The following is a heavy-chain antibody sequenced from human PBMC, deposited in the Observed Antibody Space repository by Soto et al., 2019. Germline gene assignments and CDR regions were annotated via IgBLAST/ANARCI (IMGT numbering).Heavy chain of an antibody. Sequence: GGSLRLSCAASGFTFSSYSMNWVRQAPGKGLEWVSYISSSSTIYYADSVKGRFTISRDNAKNSLYLQMNSLRAEDTAVYYCARGLYSSGWYPIDYWGQGTLVTVSS. CDR3: ARGLYSSGWYPIDY. CDR1: GFTFSSYS. D-gene: IGHD6-19*01. J-gene: IGHJ4*02. CDR2: ISSSSTI. V-gene: IGHV3-48*01.